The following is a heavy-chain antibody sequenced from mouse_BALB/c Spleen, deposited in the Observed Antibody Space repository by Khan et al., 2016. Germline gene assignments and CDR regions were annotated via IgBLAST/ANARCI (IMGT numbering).Heavy chain of an antibody. Sequence: QIQLVQSGPELKKPGETVRISCKASGYTFTTAGMQWVQKMPGKGLKWIGWINTHSGVPKYAEDFKGRFAFSLVTSASTAYLQISNLKNEDTATYFCAREGGNYLGGFRYWGQGPTLPVSS. CDR3: AREGGNYLGGFRY. D-gene: IGHD2-1*01. V-gene: IGHV9-4*02. J-gene: IGHJ2*01. CDR2: INTHSGVP. CDR1: GYTFTTAG.